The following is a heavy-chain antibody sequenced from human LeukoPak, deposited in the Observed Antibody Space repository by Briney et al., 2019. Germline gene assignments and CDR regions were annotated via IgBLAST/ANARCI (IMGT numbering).Heavy chain of an antibody. Sequence: GGSLRLSCAASGFTFDDYGMSWVRQAPGKGLEWVSGINCNGGSTGYADSVKGRFTISRDNAKNSLYLQMNSLRAEDTALYYCARDGTYYDFWSGSDYWGQGTLVTVSS. CDR1: GFTFDDYG. D-gene: IGHD3-3*01. CDR2: INCNGGST. J-gene: IGHJ4*02. CDR3: ARDGTYYDFWSGSDY. V-gene: IGHV3-20*04.